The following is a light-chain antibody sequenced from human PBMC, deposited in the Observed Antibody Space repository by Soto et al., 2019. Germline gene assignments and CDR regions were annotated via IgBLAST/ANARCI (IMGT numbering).Light chain of an antibody. Sequence: QSVLTQPPSVSGAPGQKVIISCTGSTSNIGAGYDVHWYQQLPGTAPKLLIYSNSNRPSGVPDRLSGSKSGTSASLAITGLQVEDEADYYCQSYDGSLSAAVFGGGTELTVL. J-gene: IGLJ3*02. CDR1: TSNIGAGYD. CDR2: SNS. CDR3: QSYDGSLSAAV. V-gene: IGLV1-40*01.